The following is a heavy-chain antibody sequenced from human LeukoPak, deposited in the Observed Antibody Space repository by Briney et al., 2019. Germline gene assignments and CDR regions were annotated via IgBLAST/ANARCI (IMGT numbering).Heavy chain of an antibody. V-gene: IGHV3-23*01. CDR3: AKYSRYCSGGSCYDFDY. CDR2: ISGSGGST. CDR1: GFTFSSYA. D-gene: IGHD2-15*01. Sequence: GGSLRLSCAASGFTFSSYAVSWVRQAPGKGLEWVSDISGSGGSTYYADSVKGRFTISRDNSKNTLYLQMNSLRAEDTAVYYCAKYSRYCSGGSCYDFDYWGQGTLVTVSS. J-gene: IGHJ4*02.